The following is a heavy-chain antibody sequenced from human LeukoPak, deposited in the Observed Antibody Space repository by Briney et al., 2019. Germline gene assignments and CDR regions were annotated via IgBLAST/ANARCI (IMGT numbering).Heavy chain of an antibody. CDR3: ARDLSPYSSSFYYFDY. CDR2: ICYSGST. CDR1: GGSISSSSYY. D-gene: IGHD6-13*01. V-gene: IGHV4-39*02. J-gene: IGHJ4*02. Sequence: ASETLSLTCTVSGGSISSSSYYWGWIRQPPGKGLEWIGSICYSGSTYYNPSLKSRVTISVDTSKNQFSLKLRSVTAADTAVYYCARDLSPYSSSFYYFDYWGQGTLVTVSS.